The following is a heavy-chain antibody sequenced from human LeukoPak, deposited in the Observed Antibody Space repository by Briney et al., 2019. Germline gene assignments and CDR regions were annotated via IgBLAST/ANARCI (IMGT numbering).Heavy chain of an antibody. J-gene: IGHJ4*02. D-gene: IGHD4-23*01. V-gene: IGHV4-38-2*02. CDR3: ARGLTVVTSSWFDY. Sequence: SETLSLTCTVSGYSISSGYYWGWIRQPPGKGLEWIGSIYHSGSTYYNPSLKSRVTISVDTSKNQFSLKLSSVTAADTAVYYCARGLTVVTSSWFDYWGQGTLVTVSS. CDR2: IYHSGST. CDR1: GYSISSGYY.